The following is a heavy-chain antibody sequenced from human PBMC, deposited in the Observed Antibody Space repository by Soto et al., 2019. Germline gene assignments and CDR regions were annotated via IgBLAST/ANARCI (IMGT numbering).Heavy chain of an antibody. V-gene: IGHV3-33*01. Sequence: QVQLVESGGGVVQPGRSLRLSCAASGFTFSSYGMHWVRQAPGKGLEWVAVIWYDGSNKYYADSVKGRFTISRDNSKNTLYLQMNSLRAEDTAVYYCARGNVVVVAATRFDYWGQGTLVTVSS. CDR2: IWYDGSNK. CDR1: GFTFSSYG. D-gene: IGHD2-15*01. J-gene: IGHJ4*02. CDR3: ARGNVVVVAATRFDY.